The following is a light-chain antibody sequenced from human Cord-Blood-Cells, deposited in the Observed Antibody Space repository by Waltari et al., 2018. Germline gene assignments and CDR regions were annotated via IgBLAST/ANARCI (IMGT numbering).Light chain of an antibody. CDR2: EGS. V-gene: IGLV2-23*01. CDR3: CSYAGSSTVV. J-gene: IGLJ2*01. CDR1: SSDVGSYHL. Sequence: QSALTQPASASGSPGQSITIPCTGTSSDVGSYHLVSWYQQHPGKAPKLMIYEGSKRPSGVSNRFSGSKSGNTASLTISGLQAEDEADYYCCSYAGSSTVVFGGGTKLTVL.